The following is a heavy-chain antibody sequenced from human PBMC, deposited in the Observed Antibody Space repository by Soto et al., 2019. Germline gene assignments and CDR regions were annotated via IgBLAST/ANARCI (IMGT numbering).Heavy chain of an antibody. CDR3: ASAEWLPYGMDV. CDR1: GFTFTTYS. CDR2: ITSSSSYT. V-gene: IGHV3-21*05. J-gene: IGHJ6*02. Sequence: GGSLRLSCAASGFTFTTYSLSWVRQAPGKGPEWVSYITSSSSYTNYADSVKGRFTISRDNAKNSLYLQMNSLRAEDTAVYYCASAEWLPYGMDVWGQGTTVTVSS. D-gene: IGHD5-12*01.